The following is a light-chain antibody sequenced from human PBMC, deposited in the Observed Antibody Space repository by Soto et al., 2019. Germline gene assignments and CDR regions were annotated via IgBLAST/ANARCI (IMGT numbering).Light chain of an antibody. CDR2: DAS. V-gene: IGKV3-11*01. J-gene: IGKJ5*01. CDR3: QQRSNWPPT. Sequence: EIVFTQSPATLSLSPGERATLSCRASQSVSSYLAWYQQKPGQAPRLLIYDASNRATGIPARFSGSGSGTDFTLTISSLEPEDFAVYYCQQRSNWPPTVGQGTRLEN. CDR1: QSVSSY.